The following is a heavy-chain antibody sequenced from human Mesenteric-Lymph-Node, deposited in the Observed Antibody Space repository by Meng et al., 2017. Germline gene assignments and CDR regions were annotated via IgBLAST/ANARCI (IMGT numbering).Heavy chain of an antibody. J-gene: IGHJ5*02. D-gene: IGHD3-9*01. Sequence: QVQLVQPGAELKKPGASVKASCKASGYTFTSYGIHWVRQAPGQGLEWMGWINVGNDKRKYSQKFQGRVTITRDTSASTAYMEVSSLRSEDTAVYYCARDRPYFDSNWFDPWGQGTLVTVSS. V-gene: IGHV1-3*01. CDR3: ARDRPYFDSNWFDP. CDR1: GYTFTSYG. CDR2: INVGNDKR.